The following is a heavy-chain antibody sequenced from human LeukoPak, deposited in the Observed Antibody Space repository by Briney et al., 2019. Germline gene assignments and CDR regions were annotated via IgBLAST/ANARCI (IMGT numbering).Heavy chain of an antibody. CDR1: GGSFSGYY. CDR2: INLRGST. V-gene: IGHV4-34*01. CDR3: ARDVNSIASAGTANWFDP. D-gene: IGHD6-13*01. J-gene: IGHJ5*02. Sequence: SETLSLTCAVYGGSFSGYYWSWIRQPPGKGLEWVGEINLRGSTNYNPSLESRVTISVDTSKYQFSLKLSSVTAADTAVYYCARDVNSIASAGTANWFDPWAQGTLVTVSS.